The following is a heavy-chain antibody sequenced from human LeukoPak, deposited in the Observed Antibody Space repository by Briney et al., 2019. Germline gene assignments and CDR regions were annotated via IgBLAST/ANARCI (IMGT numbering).Heavy chain of an antibody. V-gene: IGHV5-51*01. CDR1: GYSFTTYW. CDR3: ARLDYDILTGYPISQYFFDY. CDR2: IYPSDSGT. J-gene: IGHJ4*02. Sequence: GESLKISCKGSGYSFTTYWIGWVRQMPGKGLEWMGIIYPSDSGTRYSPSFQGQVTISADKSISTAYLQWSSLKASDTAMYYCARLDYDILTGYPISQYFFDYWGQGTLVTVSS. D-gene: IGHD3-9*01.